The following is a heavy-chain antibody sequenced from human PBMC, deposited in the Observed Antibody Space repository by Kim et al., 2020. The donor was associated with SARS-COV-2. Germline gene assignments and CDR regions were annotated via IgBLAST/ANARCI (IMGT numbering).Heavy chain of an antibody. Sequence: ETLSLTCTVFGGSISNYYWAWIRQSPGKGLEWIGYIHYTGSTKYNPSLKSRLTISVDTSKNQFSLHLSSVSAADTAVYYCARGGWYSGHWGQGTLVTVSS. CDR2: IHYTGST. V-gene: IGHV4-59*01. CDR3: ARGGWYSGH. J-gene: IGHJ4*02. CDR1: GGSISNYY. D-gene: IGHD6-19*01.